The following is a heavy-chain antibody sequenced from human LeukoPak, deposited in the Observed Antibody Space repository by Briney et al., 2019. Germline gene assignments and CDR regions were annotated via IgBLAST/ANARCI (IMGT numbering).Heavy chain of an antibody. Sequence: GGSLRLSCAASGFTFSSYGMHWVRQAPGKGLEWVAVIWYDGSNKYYADYVKGRFTISRDNSKNTLYLQMNSLRAEDTAVYYCAREFIAAVDDDAFDIWGQGTMVTVSS. V-gene: IGHV3-33*01. D-gene: IGHD6-13*01. J-gene: IGHJ3*02. CDR3: AREFIAAVDDDAFDI. CDR2: IWYDGSNK. CDR1: GFTFSSYG.